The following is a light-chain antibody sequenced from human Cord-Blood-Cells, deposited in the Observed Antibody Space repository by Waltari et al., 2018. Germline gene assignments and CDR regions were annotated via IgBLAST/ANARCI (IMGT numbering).Light chain of an antibody. CDR3: SSYTSSSTLVV. V-gene: IGLV2-14*01. J-gene: IGLJ2*01. CDR1: SSDVGGYNY. Sequence: QSALTQPASVSGSPGQSITISCTGTSSDVGGYNYVSWYQQHPGKAPKRMICDVSNRPSGVSNRFSGSKSGNTASLTISGLQAEDEADYYCSSYTSSSTLVVFGGGTKLTVL. CDR2: DVS.